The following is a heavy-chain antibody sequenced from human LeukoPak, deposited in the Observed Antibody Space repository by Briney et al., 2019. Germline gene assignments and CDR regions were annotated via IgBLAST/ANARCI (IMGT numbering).Heavy chain of an antibody. J-gene: IGHJ5*02. CDR3: ASVYYDFWSGSSKGNWFDP. D-gene: IGHD3-3*01. CDR1: GGTFSSYA. V-gene: IGHV1-69*06. Sequence: EASVKVSCKASGGTFSSYAISWVRQAPGQGLEWMGGIIPIFGTANYAQKFQGRVTITADKSTSTAYMELSSLRSEDTAVYYCASVYYDFWSGSSKGNWFDPWGQGTLVTVSS. CDR2: IIPIFGTA.